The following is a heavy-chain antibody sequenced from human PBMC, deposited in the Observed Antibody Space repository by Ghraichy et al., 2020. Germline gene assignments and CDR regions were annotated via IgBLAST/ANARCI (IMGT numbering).Heavy chain of an antibody. V-gene: IGHV4-59*08. D-gene: IGHD1-26*01. CDR1: GGSISSYY. CDR2: IYYSGSI. CDR3: AGHSGSYYAH. J-gene: IGHJ4*02. Sequence: ESLNISCTVSGGSISSYYWSWIRQPPGKGLEWIGYIYYSGSINYNPSLKSRVTISVDTSKNQFSLKLSSVTAADTAVYYCAGHSGSYYAHWGQGTLVTVSS.